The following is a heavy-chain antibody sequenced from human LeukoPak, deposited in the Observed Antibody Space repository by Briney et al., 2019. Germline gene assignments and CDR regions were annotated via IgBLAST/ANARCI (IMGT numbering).Heavy chain of an antibody. CDR1: GGSFSGYY. D-gene: IGHD2-2*01. CDR3: ARELFGLGTPNIVVVPAAILYYYYMDV. CDR2: INHSGST. V-gene: IGHV4-34*01. Sequence: SETLSLTCAVYGGSFSGYYWSWIRQPPGKGLEWIGEINHSGSTYYNPSLKSRVTISVDTSKNQFSLKLSSVTAADTAVYYCARELFGLGTPNIVVVPAAILYYYYMDVWGKGTTVTVSS. J-gene: IGHJ6*03.